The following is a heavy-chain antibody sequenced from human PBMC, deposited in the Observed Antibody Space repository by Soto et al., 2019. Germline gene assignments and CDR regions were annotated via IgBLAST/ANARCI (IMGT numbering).Heavy chain of an antibody. J-gene: IGHJ5*02. V-gene: IGHV1-46*01. D-gene: IGHD2-15*01. CDR1: GYTFTSYY. Sequence: ASVKVSCKASGYTFTSYYMHWVRQAPGQGLEWMGIINPSGGSTSYAQKFQGRVTMTRDTSTSTVYMELSSLRSEDTAVYYCARDYDCSSTGCSSGGSCYLFDPWGQGTLVTVSS. CDR3: ARDYDCSSTGCSSGGSCYLFDP. CDR2: INPSGGST.